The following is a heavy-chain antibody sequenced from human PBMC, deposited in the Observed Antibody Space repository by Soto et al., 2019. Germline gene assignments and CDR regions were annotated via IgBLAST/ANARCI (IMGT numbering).Heavy chain of an antibody. CDR3: ARVVGALGHWFDP. CDR2: ISASSGNT. CDR1: GYTFTSYG. Sequence: QVQLVQSGGEVKKPGASVKVSCKASGYTFTSYGISWVRQAPGQGLEWMGRISASSGNTNYAQQHQGRINTTKDTSTSTAYTELRSLRSDDTAVYYCARVVGALGHWFDPWGQGTLVTVSS. D-gene: IGHD1-26*01. J-gene: IGHJ5*02. V-gene: IGHV1-18*01.